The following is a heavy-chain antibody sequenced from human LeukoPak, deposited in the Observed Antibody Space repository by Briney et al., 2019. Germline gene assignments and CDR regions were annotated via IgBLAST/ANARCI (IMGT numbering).Heavy chain of an antibody. V-gene: IGHV4-30-4*01. J-gene: IGHJ4*02. CDR3: ARDAGGVSSSWYLGY. CDR2: IYYSGST. D-gene: IGHD6-13*01. Sequence: SSETLSLTCTVSGGSISSADSYWSWIRQPPGKGLEWIGYIYYSGSTYYNPSLKSRLPISVDTSKNQFSLKLSSVTAADTAIYYCARDAGGVSSSWYLGYWGQGTLATVSS. CDR1: GGSISSADSY.